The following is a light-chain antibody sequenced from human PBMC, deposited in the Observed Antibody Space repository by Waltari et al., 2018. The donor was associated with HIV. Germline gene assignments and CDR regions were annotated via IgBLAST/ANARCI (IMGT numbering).Light chain of an antibody. CDR3: QQRSNWLT. CDR1: QSVSSY. Sequence: EIVLTQSQATLSLSSGESDTLSCRASQSVSSYLAWYQHKPGQAPRLLIYDAANRATGIPARFSGSGSGTDFTLTISSLEPEDFAVYYCQQRSNWLTFGGGTKVEIK. CDR2: DAA. J-gene: IGKJ4*01. V-gene: IGKV3-11*01.